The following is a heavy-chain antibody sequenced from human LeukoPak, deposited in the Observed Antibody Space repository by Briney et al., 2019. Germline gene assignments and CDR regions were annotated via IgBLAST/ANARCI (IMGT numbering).Heavy chain of an antibody. Sequence: SETLSLTCTVSGGSISSYYWSWIRQPPGKGLEWIGYIYYSGSTTYNTSLKSRVTISVDTSQNQFSLRLTSVTAADTAVYFCARTKDYYYMDVWGKGTTVIVSS. CDR2: IYYSGST. J-gene: IGHJ6*03. CDR3: ARTKDYYYMDV. V-gene: IGHV4-59*01. CDR1: GGSISSYY.